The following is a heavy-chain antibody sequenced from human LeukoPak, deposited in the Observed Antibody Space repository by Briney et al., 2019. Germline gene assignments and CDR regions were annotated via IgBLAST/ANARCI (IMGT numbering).Heavy chain of an antibody. D-gene: IGHD2-2*01. CDR2: IWYDGSNK. CDR1: GFTFSSYG. J-gene: IGHJ3*02. CDR3: ARVIVVVPAARDSDAFDI. V-gene: IGHV3-33*01. Sequence: PGRSLRLSCAASGFTFSSYGMHWVRQAPGKGLEWVAVIWYDGSNKYYADSVKGRFTISRDNSKNTLYLQMNSLRAEDTAVYYCARVIVVVPAARDSDAFDIWGQGTMVTVSS.